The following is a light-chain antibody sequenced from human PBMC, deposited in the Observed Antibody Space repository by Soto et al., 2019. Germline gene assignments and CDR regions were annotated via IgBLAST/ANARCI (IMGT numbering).Light chain of an antibody. Sequence: EIILTQSPATLSMSPGERATLSCRASQSVGSNLAWYQHQPGQAPRLLVFGASTRATAIPARFSCSGSGTDLPLTISSLQSEDVAVYYCQQDNDWPLTFGGGTKVEIK. V-gene: IGKV3-15*01. CDR2: GAS. CDR1: QSVGSN. J-gene: IGKJ4*01. CDR3: QQDNDWPLT.